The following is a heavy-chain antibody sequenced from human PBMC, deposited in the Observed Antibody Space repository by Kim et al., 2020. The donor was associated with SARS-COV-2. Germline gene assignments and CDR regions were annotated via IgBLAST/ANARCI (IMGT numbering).Heavy chain of an antibody. V-gene: IGHV7-4-1*02. CDR2: INTNTGNP. CDR3: ARDNVVLRFLEWLSAYYYYGMDV. Sequence: ASVKVSCKASGYTFTSYAMNWVRQAPGQGLEWMGWINTNTGNPTYAQGFTGRFVFSLDTSVSTAYLQISSLKAEDTAVYYCARDNVVLRFLEWLSAYYYYGMDVWGQGTTVTVSS. CDR1: GYTFTSYA. D-gene: IGHD3-3*01. J-gene: IGHJ6*02.